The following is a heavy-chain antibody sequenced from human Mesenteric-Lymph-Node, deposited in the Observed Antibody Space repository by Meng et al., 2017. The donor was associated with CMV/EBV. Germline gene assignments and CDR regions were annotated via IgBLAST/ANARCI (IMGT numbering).Heavy chain of an antibody. V-gene: IGHV1-2*06. CDR2: IDPNTEGT. J-gene: IGHJ4*02. CDR3: ARDLGLAEGETD. Sequence: SCKASGYLFPAYHIHWVRLAPGQGLEWMGRIDPNTEGTNFAQKFQGRVTMTSDRSITTVYMELSGLKSDDTALYYCARDLGLAEGETDWGQGTLVTVSS. D-gene: IGHD3-16*01. CDR1: GYLFPAYH.